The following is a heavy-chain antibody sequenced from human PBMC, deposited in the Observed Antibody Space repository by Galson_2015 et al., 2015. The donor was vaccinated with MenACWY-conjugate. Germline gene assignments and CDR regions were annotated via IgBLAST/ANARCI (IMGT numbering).Heavy chain of an antibody. CDR2: ISGSGGST. J-gene: IGHJ4*02. CDR1: GFTFSSYA. CDR3: AKDVLQYDDYVWGSDRSSYFDY. V-gene: IGHV3-23*01. Sequence: SLRLSCAASGFTFSSYAMSWVRQAPGKGLEWVSAISGSGGSTYYADSVKGRFTISRDNSKSTLYLQMNSLRAEDTAVYYCAKDVLQYDDYVWGSDRSSYFDYCGQGTLVTLSS. D-gene: IGHD3-16*02.